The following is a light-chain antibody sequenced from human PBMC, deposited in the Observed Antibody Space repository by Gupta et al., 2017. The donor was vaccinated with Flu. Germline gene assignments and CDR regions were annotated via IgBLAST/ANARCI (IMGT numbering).Light chain of an antibody. Sequence: DIVMTQTPLSLSVTPGQPASISCKSSQSLLFSDGRTYLYWYLQKPGQSPQLLLHEVSNRFSGVPDRFTGSGSRTDFTLRISRVEAEDVGIYYCRQAIHLPLTFGGGTKVEI. V-gene: IGKV2-29*03. CDR3: RQAIHLPLT. J-gene: IGKJ4*01. CDR2: EVS. CDR1: QSLLFSDGRTY.